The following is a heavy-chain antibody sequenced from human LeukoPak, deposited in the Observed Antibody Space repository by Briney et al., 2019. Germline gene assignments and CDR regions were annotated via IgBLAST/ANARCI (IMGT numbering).Heavy chain of an antibody. CDR1: GYTFTSYG. V-gene: IGHV1-46*01. J-gene: IGHJ3*02. CDR3: ARVESWEHSGSSQDAFDI. CDR2: INPSGGRT. D-gene: IGHD1-26*01. Sequence: ASVKVSCKASGYTFTSYGISWVRQAPGQGLEWMGIINPSGGRTSYAQKFQGRVTMTRDMSTSTVYMELSSLRPEDTAVYYCARVESWEHSGSSQDAFDIWGQGTMVTVSS.